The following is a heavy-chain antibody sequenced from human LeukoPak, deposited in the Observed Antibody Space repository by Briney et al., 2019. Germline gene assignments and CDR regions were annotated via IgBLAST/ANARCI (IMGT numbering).Heavy chain of an antibody. CDR3: ARDRSSYGSSWYYFDS. CDR2: IYYSGGT. Sequence: SETLSLTCTVSGGSISSNGYYWAWFRQPPGKGLEWIGSIYYSGGTYYNPSLKSRVTISIDTSKNQFSLKLTSVTAADTAVYYCARDRSSYGSSWYYFDSWGQGTLVTVSS. J-gene: IGHJ4*02. V-gene: IGHV4-39*07. CDR1: GGSISSNGYY. D-gene: IGHD6-13*01.